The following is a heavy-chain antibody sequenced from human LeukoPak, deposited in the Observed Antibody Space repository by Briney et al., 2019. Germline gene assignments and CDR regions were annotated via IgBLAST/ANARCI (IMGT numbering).Heavy chain of an antibody. CDR3: AKGSGYVPYYFDY. J-gene: IGHJ4*02. CDR2: IWYDGSNN. D-gene: IGHD5-12*01. Sequence: PGGSLRLSCAASGFTFSSYGIHWVRQAPGKGLEWVAVIWYDGSNNYHADSVKGRFTISRDNSKNTLYLQMNSLRAEDTAVYYCAKGSGYVPYYFDYWGQGTLVTVSS. CDR1: GFTFSSYG. V-gene: IGHV3-33*06.